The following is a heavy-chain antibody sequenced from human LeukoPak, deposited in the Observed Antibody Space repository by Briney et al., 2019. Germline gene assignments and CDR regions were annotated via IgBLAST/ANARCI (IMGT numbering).Heavy chain of an antibody. Sequence: GGSLRLSYAASGFFFSSYWMSWVRQAPGKGLGWVAYIKEDGSEKYYVGSVKGRFTISRDNAKNSLFLQMNSLRADDTAVYYCARGPPRSGSYYRGLFDPWGQGTLVTVSS. D-gene: IGHD3-10*01. CDR2: IKEDGSEK. J-gene: IGHJ5*02. V-gene: IGHV3-7*01. CDR3: ARGPPRSGSYYRGLFDP. CDR1: GFFFSSYW.